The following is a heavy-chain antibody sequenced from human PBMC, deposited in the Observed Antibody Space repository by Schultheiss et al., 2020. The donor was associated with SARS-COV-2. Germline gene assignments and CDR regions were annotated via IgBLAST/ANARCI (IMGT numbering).Heavy chain of an antibody. Sequence: SETLSLTCTVSGGSISSGGYYWSWIRQHPGKGLEWIGYIYYSGSTYYNPSLKSLVTISVDTSKNQFSLKLSSVTAADTAVYYCARRLTFLESYYYYMDVWGKGTTVTVSS. J-gene: IGHJ6*03. V-gene: IGHV4-31*01. D-gene: IGHD3-3*02. CDR3: ARRLTFLESYYYYMDV. CDR2: IYYSGST. CDR1: GGSISSGGYY.